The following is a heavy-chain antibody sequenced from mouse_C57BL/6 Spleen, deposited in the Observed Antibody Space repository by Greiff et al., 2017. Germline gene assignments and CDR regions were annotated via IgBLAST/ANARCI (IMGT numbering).Heavy chain of an antibody. J-gene: IGHJ1*03. CDR1: GYTFTSYW. V-gene: IGHV1-5*01. CDR3: TMVRPLYWYFDV. CDR2: IYPGNSDT. D-gene: IGHD2-2*01. Sequence: VQLQQSGTVLARPGASVKMSCKTSGYTFTSYWMHWVKQRPGQGLEWIGAIYPGNSDTSYNQKFKGKAKLTAVTSASTAYMELSSLTNEDSAVYYCTMVRPLYWYFDVWGTGTTVTVSS.